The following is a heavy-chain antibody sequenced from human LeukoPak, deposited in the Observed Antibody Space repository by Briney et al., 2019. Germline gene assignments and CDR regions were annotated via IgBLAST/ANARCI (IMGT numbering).Heavy chain of an antibody. Sequence: SETLSLTCTVSGGSISSSSYYWGWIRQPPGKGLEWIGSIYYSGSTYYNPSLKSRVTISVDTSKNQFSLKLSSVTAADTAVYYCASRRWELLDFDYWGQGTLVTVSS. J-gene: IGHJ4*02. CDR3: ASRRWELLDFDY. CDR2: IYYSGST. CDR1: GGSISSSSYY. D-gene: IGHD1-26*01. V-gene: IGHV4-39*01.